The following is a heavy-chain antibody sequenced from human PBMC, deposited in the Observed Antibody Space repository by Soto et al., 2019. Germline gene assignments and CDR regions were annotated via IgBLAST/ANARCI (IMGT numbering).Heavy chain of an antibody. CDR3: ARDLWFEELSTSYYYYAMDV. CDR2: IYSSGTT. D-gene: IGHD3-10*01. V-gene: IGHV4-31*03. CDR1: GAPISSGTYY. Sequence: PSETLSLTCTVSGAPISSGTYYWGWIRQHPGKGLEWIGYIYSSGTTYYNPSLKTRVTISLDTSNNQFALKVSSVTAADTAVYYCARDLWFEELSTSYYYYAMDVWGQGTTVTVSS. J-gene: IGHJ6*02.